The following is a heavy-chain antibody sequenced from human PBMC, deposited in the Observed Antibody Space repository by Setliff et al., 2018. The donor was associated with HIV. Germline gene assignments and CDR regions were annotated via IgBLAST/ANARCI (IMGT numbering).Heavy chain of an antibody. CDR2: ISYSGST. V-gene: IGHV4-59*11. CDR1: GGSISSHY. CDR3: ARGVTSPFATGI. D-gene: IGHD2-2*01. J-gene: IGHJ4*01. Sequence: ETLSLTCTVSGGSISSHYWSWVRQSPGKGLEWIGSISYSGSTNHNPSLKNRVTISVDTSKNQFSLRLSSVTSADTAVYYCARGVTSPFATGIWGHGTLVTVSS.